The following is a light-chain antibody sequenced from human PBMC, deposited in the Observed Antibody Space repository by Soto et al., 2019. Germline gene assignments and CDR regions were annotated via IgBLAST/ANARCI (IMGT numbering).Light chain of an antibody. CDR1: SSDIGTYDY. V-gene: IGLV2-8*01. J-gene: IGLJ1*01. CDR2: EVS. Sequence: QSVLTQPPSASGSSGQSATISCTGTSSDIGTYDYVSWYQHLPDKAPKLIIYEVSKRPSGVPDRFSGSKSGNTASLTVSGLQAEDEGDYYCCSYGGGNNFYVFGTGTKVTVL. CDR3: CSYGGGNNFYV.